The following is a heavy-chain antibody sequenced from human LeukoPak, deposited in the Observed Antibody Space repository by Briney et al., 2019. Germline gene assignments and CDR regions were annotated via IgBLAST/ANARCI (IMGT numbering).Heavy chain of an antibody. CDR2: IYTSGST. V-gene: IGHV4-4*08. J-gene: IGHJ6*04. Sequence: SETLSLTCTVSGGSISSYYWSWIRQPPGKGLEWIGRIYTSGSTNYNPSLKSRVTISVDTSKNQFSLKLSSVTAADTAVYYCARDVGYCSSTSCYYYYYGMDVWGKGTTVTVSS. D-gene: IGHD2-2*03. CDR3: ARDVGYCSSTSCYYYYYGMDV. CDR1: GGSISSYY.